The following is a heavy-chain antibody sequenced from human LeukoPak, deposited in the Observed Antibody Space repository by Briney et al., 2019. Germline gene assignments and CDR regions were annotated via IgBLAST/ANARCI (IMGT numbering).Heavy chain of an antibody. CDR2: IQQDGSEN. Sequence: GGSVRLSCAASGFTFSSYWMRWVRQGPGKGVEGVANIQQDGSENYYLDSVTIPFTNSKDNANNSLYLQMNSLRAEDTAVNYCASDRGRTWADYCGHGTLVTASS. CDR3: ASDRGRTWADY. D-gene: IGHD3-16*01. V-gene: IGHV3-7*01. CDR1: GFTFSSYW. J-gene: IGHJ4*01.